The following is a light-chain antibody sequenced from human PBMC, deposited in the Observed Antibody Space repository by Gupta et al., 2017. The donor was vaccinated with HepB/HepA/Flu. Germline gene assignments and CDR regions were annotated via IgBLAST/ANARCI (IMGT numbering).Light chain of an antibody. CDR1: QSVTSN. CDR3: QQYNNWPHA. Sequence: EIVMTQSPATLSVSPGERVTLSCRASQSVTSNLVWYQQKPGQAPRPLIYDASTRATGIPARFSGSGSGTEFTLTIFSLQSEDSATYYCQQYNNWPHAFGGGTKVEI. CDR2: DAS. J-gene: IGKJ4*01. V-gene: IGKV3-15*01.